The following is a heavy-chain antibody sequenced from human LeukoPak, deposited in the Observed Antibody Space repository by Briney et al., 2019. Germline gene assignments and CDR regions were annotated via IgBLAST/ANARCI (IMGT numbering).Heavy chain of an antibody. CDR2: FSGSGVST. CDR3: AKSKYQLLLYYFDY. Sequence: GGSLRLSCAASGFTFSSYGMHWVRQAPGKGLEWVSAFSGSGVSTYYADSVKGRFTISRDNSKNTLYLEMNSLRAEDTAVYYCAKSKYQLLLYYFDYWGQGTLVTVSS. CDR1: GFTFSSYG. J-gene: IGHJ4*02. V-gene: IGHV3-23*01. D-gene: IGHD2-2*01.